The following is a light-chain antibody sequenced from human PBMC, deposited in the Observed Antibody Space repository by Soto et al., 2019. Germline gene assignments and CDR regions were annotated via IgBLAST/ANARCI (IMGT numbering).Light chain of an antibody. CDR1: QTVRSSS. V-gene: IGKV3-20*01. Sequence: DIVLTQSPGTLSLSPGERATISCRASQTVRSSSLAWYQQKPGQAPRLLIFGASTRAAGFPDRFSGSGSGTDFTLTISRLEPEDFAVYYCQQYGSSPRTFGQGTKVEIK. CDR3: QQYGSSPRT. J-gene: IGKJ1*01. CDR2: GAS.